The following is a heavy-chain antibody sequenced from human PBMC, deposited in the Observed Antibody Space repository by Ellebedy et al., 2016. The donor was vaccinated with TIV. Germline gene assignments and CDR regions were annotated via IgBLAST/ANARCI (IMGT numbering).Heavy chain of an antibody. CDR2: VYYPIGST. CDR3: ARHIVVPTPGFDY. CDR1: GSSIDDYY. V-gene: IGHV4-59*08. J-gene: IGHJ4*02. Sequence: SETLSLTCTVSGSSIDDYYWTWIRQPPGKGLEWVGYVYYPIGSTNYSPSLKSRVTIAVDTSKNQFSLNLNSVTAADTAVYYCARHIVVPTPGFDYWGQGALVTVPS. D-gene: IGHD1-26*01.